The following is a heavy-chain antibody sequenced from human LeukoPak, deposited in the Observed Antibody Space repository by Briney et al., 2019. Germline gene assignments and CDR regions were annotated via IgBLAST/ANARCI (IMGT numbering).Heavy chain of an antibody. CDR1: GYTFTSSG. Sequence: ASVKVSCKASGYTFTSSGISWVRQAPGQGLEWMGWISGYNGETNYVQKFLGRVAMTVDSSTSTAYMELRSLRSDDTAVYYCAREEGGNYYYMDVWGKGTTVTVSS. V-gene: IGHV1-18*01. D-gene: IGHD3-16*01. CDR3: AREEGGNYYYMDV. CDR2: ISGYNGET. J-gene: IGHJ6*03.